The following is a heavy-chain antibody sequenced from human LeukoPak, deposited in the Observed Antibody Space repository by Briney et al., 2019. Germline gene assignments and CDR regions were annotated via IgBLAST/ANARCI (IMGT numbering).Heavy chain of an antibody. CDR3: AREGPTYYYYYMDV. CDR2: ISAYNGNT. Sequence: ASVKVSCKASGYTFVNYAISWVRQAPGQGLEWMGWISAYNGNTNYAQKLQGRVTMTTGTSTSTAYMELRSLRSDDTAVYYCAREGPTYYYYYMDVWGKGTTVTVSS. J-gene: IGHJ6*03. CDR1: GYTFVNYA. V-gene: IGHV1-18*01.